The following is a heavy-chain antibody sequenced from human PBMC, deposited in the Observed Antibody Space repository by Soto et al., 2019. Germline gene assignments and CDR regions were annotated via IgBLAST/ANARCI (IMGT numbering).Heavy chain of an antibody. V-gene: IGHV1-3*01. CDR3: ARAVGGRTSRLDY. Sequence: ASVKVSCKASGGTFSSYAISWVRQAPGQGLEWMGWINAGNGNTKYSQKFQGRVTITRDTSASTAYMELSSLRSEDTAVYYCARAVGGRTSRLDYWGQGTLVTVSS. D-gene: IGHD3-16*01. CDR1: GGTFSSYA. J-gene: IGHJ4*02. CDR2: INAGNGNT.